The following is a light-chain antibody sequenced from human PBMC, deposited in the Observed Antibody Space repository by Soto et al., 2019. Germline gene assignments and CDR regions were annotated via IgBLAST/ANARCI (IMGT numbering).Light chain of an antibody. CDR2: KAS. CDR3: QQYYSYPWT. Sequence: DIQMTQSPSTLSASVGDRVTITCRASQSISSWLAWYQQKPGKAPNLLIYKASSLESGVPSRFSGSGSGTEFTLTIGTLQPDDSATYYCQQYYSYPWTFGQGTKVEIK. V-gene: IGKV1-5*03. CDR1: QSISSW. J-gene: IGKJ1*01.